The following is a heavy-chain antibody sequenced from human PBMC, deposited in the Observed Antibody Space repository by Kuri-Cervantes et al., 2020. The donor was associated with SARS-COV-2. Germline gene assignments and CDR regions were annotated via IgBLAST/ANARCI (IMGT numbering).Heavy chain of an antibody. V-gene: IGHV1-69*13. D-gene: IGHD6-13*01. CDR2: IIPIFGTA. CDR3: ALAVAGTWNFDY. CDR1: GGTFSSYA. Sequence: SVKDSCKASGGTFSSYAMSWVRQAPGQGLEWMGGIIPIFGTANYAQEFQGRVTITADESTSTAYMELSSLRSEDTAVYYCALAVAGTWNFDYWGQGTLVTVSS. J-gene: IGHJ4*02.